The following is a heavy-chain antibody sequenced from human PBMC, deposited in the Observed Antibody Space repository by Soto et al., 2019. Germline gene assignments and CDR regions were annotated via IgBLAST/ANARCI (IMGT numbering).Heavy chain of an antibody. CDR2: ISAYNGNT. CDR3: ARVGSIAAAGTPDY. Sequence: GASVKVSCTASGYTFTSYGISWVRQAPGQGLEWMGWISAYNGNTNYAQKLQGRVTMTTDTSTSTAYMELRSLRSDDTAVYYCARVGSIAAAGTPDYWGQGTLVTVSS. J-gene: IGHJ4*02. CDR1: GYTFTSYG. D-gene: IGHD6-13*01. V-gene: IGHV1-18*01.